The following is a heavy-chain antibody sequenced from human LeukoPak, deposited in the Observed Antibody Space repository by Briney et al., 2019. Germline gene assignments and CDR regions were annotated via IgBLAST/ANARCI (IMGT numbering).Heavy chain of an antibody. CDR3: ARKAANSEFDP. D-gene: IGHD2-15*01. CDR2: IYYSGST. J-gene: IGHJ5*02. V-gene: IGHV4-59*08. CDR1: GGSISSYY. Sequence: SETLSLTCTVSGGSISSYYWSWIWQPPGKGLEWIGYIYYSGSTNYNPSLKSRVTISVDTSKNQFSLKLSSVTAADTAVYYCARKAANSEFDPWGQGTLVTVSS.